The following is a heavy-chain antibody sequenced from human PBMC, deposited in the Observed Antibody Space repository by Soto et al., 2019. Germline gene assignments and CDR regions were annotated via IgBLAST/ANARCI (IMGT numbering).Heavy chain of an antibody. Sequence: EILSLTCTVSGVCMSSYFWSWIGQPPGKGLEWIGYIFYSGSTNYNPSLKSRVTMSLDTSKNQFSLKLVSVTPADTAVYYCAREGISGSYYFDFWGQGTPVTVSS. CDR1: GVCMSSYF. CDR3: AREGISGSYYFDF. J-gene: IGHJ4*02. D-gene: IGHD3-10*01. CDR2: IFYSGST. V-gene: IGHV4-59*01.